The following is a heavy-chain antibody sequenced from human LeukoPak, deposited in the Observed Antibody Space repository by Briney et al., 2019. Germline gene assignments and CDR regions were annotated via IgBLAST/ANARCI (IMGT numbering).Heavy chain of an antibody. V-gene: IGHV3-23*01. J-gene: IGHJ4*02. D-gene: IGHD3-10*01. CDR2: ISGSADIT. Sequence: GGSLRLSCAASGFIFSSYAMSWVRQAPGKGLEWVSGISGSADITDCADSVKGRFTISRDNSKNTLYLQMNSLRAEDTAVYYCAKDLYYFGSGSHDYWGQGTLVTVSS. CDR3: AKDLYYFGSGSHDY. CDR1: GFIFSSYA.